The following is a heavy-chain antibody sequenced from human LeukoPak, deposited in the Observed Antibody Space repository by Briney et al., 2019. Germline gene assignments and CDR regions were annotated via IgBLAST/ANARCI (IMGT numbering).Heavy chain of an antibody. Sequence: GGSLRLSCAASGFTFSSYWMHWVRQAPGKGLVWVPRINSDGSSTSYADSVKGRFTISRDNAKNTLYLQMNSLRAEDTAVYYCASSSSYYDFWSGYYLDYNWFDPWGQGTLVTVSS. V-gene: IGHV3-74*01. CDR3: ASSSSYYDFWSGYYLDYNWFDP. D-gene: IGHD3-3*01. CDR1: GFTFSSYW. CDR2: INSDGSST. J-gene: IGHJ5*02.